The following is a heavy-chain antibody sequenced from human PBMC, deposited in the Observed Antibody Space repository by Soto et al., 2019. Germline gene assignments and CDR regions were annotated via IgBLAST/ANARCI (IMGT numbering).Heavy chain of an antibody. CDR1: GFTFSSHA. V-gene: IGHV3-23*01. CDR3: AKVSSSWYAGFFDL. D-gene: IGHD6-13*01. J-gene: IGHJ4*02. Sequence: EVQLLESGGGLVQPGGSLRPSCTASGFTFSSHAMTWGRQAPGKGLEWVSGLRGSGISIYYADSVKDRLTISRDNSKNTLYLQIHTLRAEDTAVYYCAKVSSSWYAGFFDLWGQGTLVTVSS. CDR2: LRGSGISI.